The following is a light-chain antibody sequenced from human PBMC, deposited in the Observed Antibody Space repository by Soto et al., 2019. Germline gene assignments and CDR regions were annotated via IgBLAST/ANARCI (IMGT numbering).Light chain of an antibody. J-gene: IGKJ2*01. Sequence: DVQMTQSPSSLSASVGDRVTITCRASQTVSRYLNWYQQKLGKAPKLLIYAASTLQSGVPSRFSGSGSGTDFTLTISSLQPEDFATYYCQQSYSTPQTFGPGTKLEIK. CDR3: QQSYSTPQT. CDR2: AAS. CDR1: QTVSRY. V-gene: IGKV1-39*01.